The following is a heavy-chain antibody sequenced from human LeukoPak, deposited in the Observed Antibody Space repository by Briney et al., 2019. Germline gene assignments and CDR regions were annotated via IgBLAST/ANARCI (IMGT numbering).Heavy chain of an antibody. D-gene: IGHD1-26*01. Sequence: SETLSLTCAAYGGTFSGYYWSWIRQPPGKGLEWIGEINHSGSINYNPSLKSRVTISVDTSKSQFSLNLNSVTAAAKAVYCCARGGWDPRFDDWGQGTLVTVSS. V-gene: IGHV4-34*01. J-gene: IGHJ4*02. CDR3: ARGGWDPRFDD. CDR1: GGTFSGYY. CDR2: INHSGSI.